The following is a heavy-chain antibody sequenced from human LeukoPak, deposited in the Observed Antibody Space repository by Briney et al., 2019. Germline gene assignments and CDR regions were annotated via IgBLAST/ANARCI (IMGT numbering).Heavy chain of an antibody. D-gene: IGHD7-27*01. CDR3: ARGVLLGSFDY. V-gene: IGHV4-59*01. Sequence: PSETLSLTCTVSGGSISSYYWSWIRQPPGKGLEWIGYIYYSGSTNYNPSLKSRDTISVDTSKNQFSLKLSSVTAADTAVYYCARGVLLGSFDYWGQGTLVTVSS. CDR2: IYYSGST. CDR1: GGSISSYY. J-gene: IGHJ4*02.